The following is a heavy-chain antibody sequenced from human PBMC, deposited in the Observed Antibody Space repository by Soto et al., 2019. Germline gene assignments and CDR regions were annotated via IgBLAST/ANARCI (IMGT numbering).Heavy chain of an antibody. CDR1: GGTFNNYA. J-gene: IGHJ6*02. Sequence: QVQLVQSGAEVKRPGSSVKVSCKASGGTFNNYALSWVRQAPGQGLEWVGGIIPIFNSANYAQKFQGRVTITADESTTTAYMELSSVTFEDTAVYYCARDSHDYIWGSYRNGMDVWGQGTTVSVSS. D-gene: IGHD3-16*02. CDR3: ARDSHDYIWGSYRNGMDV. CDR2: IIPIFNSA. V-gene: IGHV1-69*01.